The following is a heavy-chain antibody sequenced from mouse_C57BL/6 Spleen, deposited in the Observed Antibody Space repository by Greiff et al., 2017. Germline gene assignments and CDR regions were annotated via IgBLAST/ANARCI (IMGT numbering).Heavy chain of an antibody. CDR3: ARGGYYSNPWYAY. Sequence: QVQLQQPGAELVRPGSSVKLSCKASGYTFTSYWMDWVKQRPGQGLEWIGNIYPSDSETHYTQKFKDKATLTVAKSSSTAYMQLSSLTSEDSAVYYWARGGYYSNPWYAYWGQGTLVTVSA. J-gene: IGHJ3*01. D-gene: IGHD2-5*01. CDR1: GYTFTSYW. CDR2: IYPSDSET. V-gene: IGHV1-61*01.